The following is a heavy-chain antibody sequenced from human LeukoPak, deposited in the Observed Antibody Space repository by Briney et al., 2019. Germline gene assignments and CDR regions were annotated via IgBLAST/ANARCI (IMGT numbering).Heavy chain of an antibody. CDR3: ARSPTGTGRFDY. CDR2: INPDTGGT. Sequence: GASVKVSCKASGYTITGYYIHWVRQAPGQGLDWMGWINPDTGGTNYAQKLQGRVTMTRDTSISTAHMELSRLTSDDTAVYYCARSPTGTGRFDYWGQGTLVTVSS. V-gene: IGHV1-2*02. J-gene: IGHJ4*02. CDR1: GYTITGYY. D-gene: IGHD3-10*01.